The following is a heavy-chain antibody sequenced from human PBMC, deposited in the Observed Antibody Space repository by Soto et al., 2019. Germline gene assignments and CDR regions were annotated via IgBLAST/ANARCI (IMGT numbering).Heavy chain of an antibody. CDR3: ARDSSGWDNWFDP. V-gene: IGHV4-31*03. D-gene: IGHD6-19*01. CDR2: IYYSGST. J-gene: IGHJ5*02. CDR1: GGSISSGGYY. Sequence: QVPLQESGPGLVKPSQTLSLTCTVSGGSISSGGYYWSWIRQHPGKGLEWIGYIYYSGSTYYNPSLKSRVTISVDTAKTQFSLKLSSVTAADTAVYYCARDSSGWDNWFDPWGQGTLVTVSS.